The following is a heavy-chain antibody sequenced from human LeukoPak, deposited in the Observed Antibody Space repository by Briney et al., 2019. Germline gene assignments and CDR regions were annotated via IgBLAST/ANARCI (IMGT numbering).Heavy chain of an antibody. CDR2: INHSGST. CDR3: ARGHYYCGMDV. Sequence: PSETLSPTCAVYGGSFSGYYWSWIRQPPGKGLEWIGEINHSGSTNYNPSLKSRVTISVDTSKSQFSLKLSSVTAADTAVYYCARGHYYCGMDVWGQGTTVTVSS. J-gene: IGHJ6*02. V-gene: IGHV4-34*01. CDR1: GGSFSGYY.